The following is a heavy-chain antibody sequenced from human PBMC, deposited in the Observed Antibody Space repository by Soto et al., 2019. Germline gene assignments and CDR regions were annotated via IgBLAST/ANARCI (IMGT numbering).Heavy chain of an antibody. D-gene: IGHD6-19*01. CDR2: IYHSGST. Sequence: NPSETLSLTCAVSGYSISSGYYWGWIRQPPGKGLEWIGSIYHSGSTYYNPSLKSRVTISVDTSKNQFSLKLSSVTAADTAVYYCARDLRSGWYSWGQGTLVTVSS. J-gene: IGHJ4*02. V-gene: IGHV4-38-2*02. CDR1: GYSISSGYY. CDR3: ARDLRSGWYS.